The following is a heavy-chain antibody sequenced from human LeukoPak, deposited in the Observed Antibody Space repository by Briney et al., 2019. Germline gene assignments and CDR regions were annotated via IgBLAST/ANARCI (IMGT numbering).Heavy chain of an antibody. CDR1: GFSFSSYG. Sequence: GGSLRLSCAASGFSFSSYGMHWVRQAPGKGLEWVAVISYDGSNKYYADSVKGRFTISRDNSKNTLYLQMNSLRAEDTAVYYCARDRRGEYLGWFDPWGQGTLVTVSS. J-gene: IGHJ5*02. V-gene: IGHV3-30*19. CDR2: ISYDGSNK. D-gene: IGHD2/OR15-2a*01. CDR3: ARDRRGEYLGWFDP.